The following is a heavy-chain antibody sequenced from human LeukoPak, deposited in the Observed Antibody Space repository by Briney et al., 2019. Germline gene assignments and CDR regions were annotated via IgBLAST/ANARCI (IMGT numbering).Heavy chain of an antibody. CDR3: ASRYCSSTSCPMAFDP. CDR2: IPDSAST. CDR1: GGSISSGDYY. V-gene: IGHV4-30-4*01. J-gene: IGHJ5*02. D-gene: IGHD2-2*01. Sequence: PSESLSLTCTVSGGSISSGDYYWSWIRQPPGKGLEWIGSIPDSASTYYNPSLKIRVTISVHTSKNQFSLKMSSATAADTAVYYCASRYCSSTSCPMAFDPWGQGTLVTVSS.